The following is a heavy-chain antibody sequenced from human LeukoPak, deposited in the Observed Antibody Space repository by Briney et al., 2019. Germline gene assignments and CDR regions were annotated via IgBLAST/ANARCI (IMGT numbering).Heavy chain of an antibody. D-gene: IGHD5-12*01. CDR3: ARVHSGYGPDYIDH. CDR2: ISSTSGFI. Sequence: GGSLRLSCAASGFTFSSDSMNWVRQAPGKGLEWVSSISSTSGFISYADSVKGRFTISRDNAKSSLYLQMNSLRAEDTALYYCARVHSGYGPDYIDHWGQGTPVTVSS. CDR1: GFTFSSDS. J-gene: IGHJ4*02. V-gene: IGHV3-21*06.